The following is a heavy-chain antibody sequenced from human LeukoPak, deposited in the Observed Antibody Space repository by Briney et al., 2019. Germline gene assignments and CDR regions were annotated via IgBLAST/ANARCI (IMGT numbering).Heavy chain of an antibody. CDR1: GFTFSSCT. Sequence: GGSLRLSCAASGFTFSSCTMNWVRQAPGKGLEWVSYISSSSSTIYYADSVKGRFTISRDNAKNSLYLQMNRLRAEDTAVYYCARGLDYWGQGTLVTVSS. J-gene: IGHJ4*02. CDR3: ARGLDY. CDR2: ISSSSSTI. V-gene: IGHV3-48*01.